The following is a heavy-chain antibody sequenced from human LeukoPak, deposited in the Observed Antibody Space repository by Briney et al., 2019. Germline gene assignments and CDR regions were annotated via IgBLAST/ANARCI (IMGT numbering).Heavy chain of an antibody. D-gene: IGHD3-22*01. J-gene: IGHJ4*02. CDR2: INTDGRTA. Sequence: GGSLRLSCAASGFTFSNCWMHWVRQTPGKGLVWVSRINTDGRTASYADSVKGRFTISRDNAKNTLYLQMTSLRGEETAVYFRARSYYESGGYVFDYWGQGTLVTVSS. V-gene: IGHV3-74*01. CDR1: GFTFSNCW. CDR3: ARSYYESGGYVFDY.